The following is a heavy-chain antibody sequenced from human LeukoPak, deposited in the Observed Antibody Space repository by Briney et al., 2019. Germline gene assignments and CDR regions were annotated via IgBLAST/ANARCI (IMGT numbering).Heavy chain of an antibody. Sequence: ASVKVSCKASGGTFSSYAISWVRQAPGQGLEWMGGIIPIFGTANYAQKFQGRVTITADESTSTAYMELSSLRSEDTAVYYCARRDGFGESDPNWFDPWGQGTLVTVSS. CDR3: ARRDGFGESDPNWFDP. CDR1: GGTFSSYA. CDR2: IIPIFGTA. V-gene: IGHV1-69*13. J-gene: IGHJ5*02. D-gene: IGHD3-10*01.